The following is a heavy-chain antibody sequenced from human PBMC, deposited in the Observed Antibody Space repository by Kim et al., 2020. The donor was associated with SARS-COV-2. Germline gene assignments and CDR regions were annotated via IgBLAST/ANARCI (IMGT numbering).Heavy chain of an antibody. Sequence: GGSLRLSCETSGFNFSSHGMHWVRQAPGKGLEWVALISKDGSYEHYADSVKGRFIISRDNSKSTLYLQMNSLKSEDTAVFYCAKDEKTWLLGVLGFDVWGHGTKVTVSS. CDR1: GFNFSSHG. J-gene: IGHJ3*01. D-gene: IGHD3-22*01. V-gene: IGHV3-30*02. CDR3: AKDEKTWLLGVLGFDV. CDR2: ISKDGSYE.